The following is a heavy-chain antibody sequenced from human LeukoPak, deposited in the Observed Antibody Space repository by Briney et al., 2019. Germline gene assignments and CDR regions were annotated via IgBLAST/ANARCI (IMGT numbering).Heavy chain of an antibody. V-gene: IGHV1-18*01. Sequence: ASVKASCKASGYTFTNSGISWVRQAPGQGLEWMGWINTYNGNTNYAQKLQGRVTMTTDTSTNTAYMELRSLRSDDTAVYYCAREPAASRFDYWGQGTLVTVSS. CDR1: GYTFTNSG. CDR2: INTYNGNT. J-gene: IGHJ4*02. CDR3: AREPAASRFDY.